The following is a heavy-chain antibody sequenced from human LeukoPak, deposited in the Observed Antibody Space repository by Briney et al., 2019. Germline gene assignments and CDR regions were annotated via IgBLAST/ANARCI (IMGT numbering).Heavy chain of an antibody. CDR1: GFTVSSNY. D-gene: IGHD1-26*01. CDR3: ARLVGSYIDY. Sequence: GGSLRLSCAASGFTVSSNYMSWVRQAPGKGLEWVSFIYSDNTHYSDSVKGRFTISRDNSKNTLYLQMNSLRAEDTAVYYCARLVGSYIDYWGQGTLVTVSS. V-gene: IGHV3-53*01. J-gene: IGHJ4*02. CDR2: IYSDNT.